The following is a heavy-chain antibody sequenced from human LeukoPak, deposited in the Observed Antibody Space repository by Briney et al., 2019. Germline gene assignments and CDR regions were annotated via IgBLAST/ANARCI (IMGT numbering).Heavy chain of an antibody. CDR1: GGSFSGYY. J-gene: IGHJ4*02. Sequence: SETLSLTCAVYGGSFSGYYWSWIRQPPGKGLEWIGEINHSGSTNYNPSLKSRVTISVDTSKNQFSLKLSSVTAADTAVYYCARAQYSSGWYGQSSANFDCWGQGTLVTVSS. D-gene: IGHD6-19*01. CDR3: ARAQYSSGWYGQSSANFDC. V-gene: IGHV4-34*01. CDR2: INHSGST.